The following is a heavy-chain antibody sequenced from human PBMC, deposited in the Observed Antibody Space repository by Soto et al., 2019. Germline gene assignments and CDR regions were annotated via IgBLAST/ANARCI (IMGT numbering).Heavy chain of an antibody. J-gene: IGHJ4*01. Sequence: QVQLVESGGGVVQPGRSLRLSCAASGFTLSRYGMHWVRQAPGKGLEWVALISYDGSNEYYADCVKGRFTISRDNSKSTVYLQMNSLRSEDTAVYYCAKEVSDCYSSLDHWGHGVLVTVSS. CDR2: ISYDGSNE. V-gene: IGHV3-30*18. D-gene: IGHD6-13*01. CDR1: GFTLSRYG. CDR3: AKEVSDCYSSLDH.